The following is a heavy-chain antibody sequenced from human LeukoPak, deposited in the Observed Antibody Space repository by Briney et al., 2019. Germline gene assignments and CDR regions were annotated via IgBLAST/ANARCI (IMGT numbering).Heavy chain of an antibody. V-gene: IGHV4-61*02. CDR2: SYTSGST. D-gene: IGHD5-12*01. CDR3: ARGVAYFDY. CDR1: GFSISSGSYY. J-gene: IGHJ4*02. Sequence: SETLSLTCTVSGFSISSGSYYWGWLRQPAGKGLEWIGRSYTSGSTNYNPSPKSRITISVDTSKNQFSLKLSSVTAADTAVYYCARGVAYFDYWGQGTLVTVSS.